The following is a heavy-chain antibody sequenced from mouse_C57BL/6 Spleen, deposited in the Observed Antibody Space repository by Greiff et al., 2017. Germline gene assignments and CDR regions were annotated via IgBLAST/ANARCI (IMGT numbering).Heavy chain of an antibody. CDR1: GYAFTNYL. CDR2: ISPGSGGA. Sequence: VQLQESGAELVRPGTSVKVSCKASGYAFTNYLIEWVQQRPGQGLEWIGVISPGSGGANYNETFKGKATLTVDKSSSSAYMQLSSLNSEDSAVYFGARGGVRDYGEAWFAYWGQGTLVTVSA. J-gene: IGHJ3*01. CDR3: ARGGVRDYGEAWFAY. V-gene: IGHV1-54*01. D-gene: IGHD2-4*01.